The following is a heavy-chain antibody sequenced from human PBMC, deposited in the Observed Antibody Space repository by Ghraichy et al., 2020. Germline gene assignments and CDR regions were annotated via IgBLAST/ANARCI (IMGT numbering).Heavy chain of an antibody. CDR2: IKQDGTEE. J-gene: IGHJ3*02. CDR1: GFPFRGYW. Sequence: GGSLRLSCAASGFPFRGYWMTWVRQAPGKGLEWVASIKQDGTEEKYLDSVKGRFTISRDNPKNSLYLQMNSLRAEDTAVYYCSTEYNHSLAFDMWGQGTMVTVSS. CDR3: STEYNHSLAFDM. V-gene: IGHV3-7*01. D-gene: IGHD6-6*01.